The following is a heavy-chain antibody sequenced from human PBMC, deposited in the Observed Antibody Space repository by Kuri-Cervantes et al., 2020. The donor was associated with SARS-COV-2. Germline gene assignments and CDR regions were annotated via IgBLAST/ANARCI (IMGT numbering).Heavy chain of an antibody. CDR3: VRDLVRGLMSRRYFDF. CDR2: ISSSSSYT. J-gene: IGHJ4*02. Sequence: GESLKISCTASGFTFGDYYMSWIRQAPGKGLEWVSYISSSSSYTNYADSVKGRFTISRDNARNSLYLEMNSLGVEDTALYYCVRDLVRGLMSRRYFDFWGQGTLVTVSS. CDR1: GFTFGDYY. D-gene: IGHD3-10*01. V-gene: IGHV3-11*06.